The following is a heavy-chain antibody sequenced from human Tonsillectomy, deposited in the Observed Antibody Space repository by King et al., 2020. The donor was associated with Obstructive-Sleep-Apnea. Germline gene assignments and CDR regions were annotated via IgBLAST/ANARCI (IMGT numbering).Heavy chain of an antibody. CDR3: ARGGGFYYFDY. D-gene: IGHD4-23*01. V-gene: IGHV4-59*01. Sequence: QLQESGPGLVKPSETLSLTCTVSGGSISSYYWSWIRQPPGKGLEWIGYIYYSGSTNYNPSLKSRVTISVDTSKNQFSLKLSSVTAADTPVYYCARGGGFYYFDYWGQGTLVTVSS. CDR1: GGSISSYY. J-gene: IGHJ4*02. CDR2: IYYSGST.